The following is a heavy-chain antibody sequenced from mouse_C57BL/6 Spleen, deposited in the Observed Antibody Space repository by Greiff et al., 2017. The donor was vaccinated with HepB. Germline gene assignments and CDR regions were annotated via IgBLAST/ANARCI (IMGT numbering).Heavy chain of an antibody. Sequence: SGPELVKPGASVKMSCKASRYTFTDYYMHWVKQSHGKSLEWIGYINPNNGGTSYNQKFKGKATLTVNKSSSTAYMELRSLTSEDSAVYYCARWVAPWYFDVWGTGTTVTVAS. D-gene: IGHD1-1*02. CDR1: RYTFTDYY. V-gene: IGHV1-22*01. CDR3: ARWVAPWYFDV. CDR2: INPNNGGT. J-gene: IGHJ1*03.